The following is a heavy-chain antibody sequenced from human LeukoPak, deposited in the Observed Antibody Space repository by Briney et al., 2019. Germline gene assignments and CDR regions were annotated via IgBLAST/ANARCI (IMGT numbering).Heavy chain of an antibody. V-gene: IGHV3-48*03. CDR2: ISRSGSTI. Sequence: PGGSLRLSCAAPGFTFSSYEMNWVRQAPGKGLECVSYISRSGSTIYYADSVKGRFTISRDNAKNSLYLQMNSLRAEDTAVYYCARGAQYGDYYYWGQGTLVTVSS. CDR1: GFTFSSYE. D-gene: IGHD4-17*01. J-gene: IGHJ4*02. CDR3: ARGAQYGDYYY.